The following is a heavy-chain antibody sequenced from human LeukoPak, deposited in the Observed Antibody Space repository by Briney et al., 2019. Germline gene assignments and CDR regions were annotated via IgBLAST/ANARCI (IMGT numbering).Heavy chain of an antibody. V-gene: IGHV3-21*04. CDR2: IRNSRGYI. J-gene: IGHJ4*02. CDR1: GFTFSSYT. Sequence: GGSLRLSCAVSGFTFSSYTMNWVRQAPGRGLEWVSSIRNSRGYIYYADSVKGRFTISRDNAKNSLCLQMNSLRAEDTAVYYCAKTGYGSAPYFDYWGQGTLVTVSS. CDR3: AKTGYGSAPYFDY. D-gene: IGHD3-10*01.